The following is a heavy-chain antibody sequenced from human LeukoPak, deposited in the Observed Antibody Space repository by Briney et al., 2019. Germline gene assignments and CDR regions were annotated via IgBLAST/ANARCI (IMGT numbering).Heavy chain of an antibody. V-gene: IGHV1-8*01. J-gene: IGHJ4*02. CDR2: MNHNSDNT. Sequence: ASLKVSCKASGYTFTSYVINWVRQATGQGLEWVGWMNHNSDNTGYAQKCQGAVTMTRNTSISTAYMELSSLRSEDAAVYYCARAAAPFSGKASDYWGQGTLVTVSS. CDR1: GYTFTSYV. D-gene: IGHD1-14*01. CDR3: ARAAAPFSGKASDY.